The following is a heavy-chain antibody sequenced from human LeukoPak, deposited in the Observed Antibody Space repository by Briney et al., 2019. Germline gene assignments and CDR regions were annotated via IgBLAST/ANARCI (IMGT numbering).Heavy chain of an antibody. Sequence: PSETLSLTCAVYGGSFSGYYWSWIRQPPGKGLEWIGEIDHSGSTNYNPSLKSRVTISVDTFKNQFSLKLSSVTAADTAVYYCARTPDAFDIWGQGTMVTVSS. D-gene: IGHD2-15*01. J-gene: IGHJ3*02. CDR1: GGSFSGYY. CDR2: IDHSGST. CDR3: ARTPDAFDI. V-gene: IGHV4-34*01.